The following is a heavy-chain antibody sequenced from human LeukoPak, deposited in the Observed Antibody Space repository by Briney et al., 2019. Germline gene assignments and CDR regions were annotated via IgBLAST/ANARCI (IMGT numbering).Heavy chain of an antibody. Sequence: PSETLSLTCAVYGGSFSGYYWSWIRQPPGKGLEWIGEINHSGSTNYNPSLKSRVTISVDTSKNQFSLKLSSVTAADTAVYYCARASIAAAGGHYYYYYGMDVWGKGTTVTVSS. J-gene: IGHJ6*04. CDR3: ARASIAAAGGHYYYYYGMDV. V-gene: IGHV4-34*01. CDR1: GGSFSGYY. D-gene: IGHD6-13*01. CDR2: INHSGST.